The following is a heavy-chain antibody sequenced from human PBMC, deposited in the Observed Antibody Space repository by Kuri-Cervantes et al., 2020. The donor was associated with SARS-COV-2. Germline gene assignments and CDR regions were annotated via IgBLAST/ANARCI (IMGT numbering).Heavy chain of an antibody. CDR3: AREWAVVNYFDY. V-gene: IGHV4-38-2*02. Sequence: ESLKISCAVSGYSISSGYYWGWIRQPPGKGLEWIGSIYHSGSTYYNPSLKSRVTISVDTSKNQFSLKLSSVTAADTAVYYCAREWAVVNYFDYWGQGTLVTVSS. J-gene: IGHJ4*02. CDR2: IYHSGST. D-gene: IGHD4-23*01. CDR1: GYSISSGYY.